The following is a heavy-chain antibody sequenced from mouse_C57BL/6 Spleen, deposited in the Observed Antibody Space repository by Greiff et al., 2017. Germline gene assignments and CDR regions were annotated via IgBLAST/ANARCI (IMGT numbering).Heavy chain of an antibody. J-gene: IGHJ4*01. D-gene: IGHD2-4*01. CDR3: ARLSYYDYDGYYAMDY. Sequence: EVQLVESGGDLVKPGGSLKLSCAASGFTFSSYGMSWVRQTPDKRLEWVATISSGGSYTYYPDSVKGRFTISRDNAKNTLYLHMSSLKSEDTAMYYCARLSYYDYDGYYAMDYWGQGTSVTVSS. V-gene: IGHV5-6*01. CDR2: ISSGGSYT. CDR1: GFTFSSYG.